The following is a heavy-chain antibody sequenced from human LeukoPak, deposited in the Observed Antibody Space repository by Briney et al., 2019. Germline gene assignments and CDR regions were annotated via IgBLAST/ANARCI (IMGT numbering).Heavy chain of an antibody. CDR2: INHSGST. CDR1: GGSFSGYY. J-gene: IGHJ6*03. Sequence: SETLSLTCAVSGGSFSGYYWSWLRQPPGKGLEWIGDINHSGSTNYNPSLKSRFTISVDTSKNQFSLKLSSVTAADTAVYYCASSRLGYCSSTSCYLAPYYMDVWGKGTTVTVSS. V-gene: IGHV4-34*01. D-gene: IGHD2-2*01. CDR3: ASSRLGYCSSTSCYLAPYYMDV.